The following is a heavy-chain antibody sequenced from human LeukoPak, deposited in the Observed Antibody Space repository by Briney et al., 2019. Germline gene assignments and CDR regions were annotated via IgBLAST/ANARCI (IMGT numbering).Heavy chain of an antibody. CDR1: GFTFSSYS. CDR3: ARGEGYCSSTSCYTPDY. V-gene: IGHV3-21*01. CDR2: ISSSSSYI. D-gene: IGHD2-2*02. Sequence: GGSLRLSCAASGFTFSSYSMNWVRQAPGKGLEWVSSISSSSSYIYYADSVKGRFTISRDNAKNSLYLQMNSLRAEDTAVYYCARGEGYCSSTSCYTPDYWGQGTLVTVSS. J-gene: IGHJ4*02.